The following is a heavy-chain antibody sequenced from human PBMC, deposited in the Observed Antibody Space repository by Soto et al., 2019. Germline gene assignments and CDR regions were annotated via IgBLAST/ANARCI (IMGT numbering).Heavy chain of an antibody. V-gene: IGHV3-74*01. Sequence: EVQLVESGGGLVQPGGSLRLSCAASGSTFSGDGMHWFRQGPGKGLVWVSRINMDGSSTNYADSVKGRFTISRDNAKNTLYLQMNSLRVDDTAVYYCARGPRGLYHHDYWGQGALVTVSS. D-gene: IGHD2-2*01. J-gene: IGHJ4*02. CDR2: INMDGSST. CDR3: ARGPRGLYHHDY. CDR1: GSTFSGDG.